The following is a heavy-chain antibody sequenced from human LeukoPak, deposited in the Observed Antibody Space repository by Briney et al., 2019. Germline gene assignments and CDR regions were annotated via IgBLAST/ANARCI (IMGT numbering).Heavy chain of an antibody. J-gene: IGHJ4*02. CDR1: GFTFTSSA. V-gene: IGHV1-58*02. CDR3: VKGVVVVIKARSMDY. Sequence: SVKVSCKSSGFTFTSSAMQWVRQARGQRLEWIGWIVVGSGNTNYAQKFQERVTITRDMSTSTAYMELSSLRSEDTAVYYCVKGVVVVIKARSMDYWGQGTLVTVSS. D-gene: IGHD3-22*01. CDR2: IVVGSGNT.